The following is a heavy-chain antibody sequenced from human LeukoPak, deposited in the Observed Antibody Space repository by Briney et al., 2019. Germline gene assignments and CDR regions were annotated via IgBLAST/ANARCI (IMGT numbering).Heavy chain of an antibody. CDR3: ARGSGDGYNNPPLYYYYYMDV. J-gene: IGHJ6*03. CDR2: ISAYNGHT. Sequence: ASVKVSCKASGYTFTSYGISWVRQAPGQGLEWMRWISAYNGHTNYAHKLPGRVTITTDTSTSTADMELRRLRSDDTAVYYCARGSGDGYNNPPLYYYYYMDVWGKGTTVTVSS. V-gene: IGHV1-18*01. CDR1: GYTFTSYG. D-gene: IGHD5-24*01.